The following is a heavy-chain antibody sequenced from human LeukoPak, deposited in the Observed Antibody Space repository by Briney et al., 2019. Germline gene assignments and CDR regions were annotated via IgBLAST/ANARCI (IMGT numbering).Heavy chain of an antibody. CDR1: GYTFTSTG. V-gene: IGHV1-18*01. J-gene: IGHJ5*02. D-gene: IGHD4-17*01. CDR3: ARVHTTVTTHWFDP. CDR2: ISPYNGNT. Sequence: ASVEVSCKASGYTFTSTGINWVRQAPGQGLEWMAWISPYNGNTKYARKFQGRVTVTTDTSTTTAYMDLRSLRSDDTAVYYCARVHTTVTTHWFDPWGQGTLVTVSS.